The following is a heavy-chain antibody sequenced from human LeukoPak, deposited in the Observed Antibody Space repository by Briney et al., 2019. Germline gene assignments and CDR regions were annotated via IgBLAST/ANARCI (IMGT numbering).Heavy chain of an antibody. CDR1: GGSISSGSYY. D-gene: IGHD3-16*02. J-gene: IGHJ6*03. Sequence: SETLSLTCTVSGGSISSGSYYWSWIRQPAGKGLEWIGRIHTSGSTNYNPSLKSRLTISVDTSRNQFSLNLSSVTAADTAVYYCARLGGYQVGHYYYYMDVWGKGTTVTVSS. CDR3: ARLGGYQVGHYYYYMDV. CDR2: IHTSGST. V-gene: IGHV4-61*02.